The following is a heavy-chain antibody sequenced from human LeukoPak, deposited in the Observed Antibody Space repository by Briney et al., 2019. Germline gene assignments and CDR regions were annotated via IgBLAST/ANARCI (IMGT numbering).Heavy chain of an antibody. J-gene: IGHJ4*02. V-gene: IGHV3-7*01. CDR2: IKQDGSEK. Sequence: PGGSLRLSCAASGFTFSSYWMSWVRQAPGKGLEWVANIKQDGSEKYYVDSVKGRFTISRDNAKNSLYLQMNSLRAEDTAVYYCARVAKQWLVVCGFDYWGQGTLVTVSS. CDR3: ARVAKQWLVVCGFDY. CDR1: GFTFSSYW. D-gene: IGHD6-19*01.